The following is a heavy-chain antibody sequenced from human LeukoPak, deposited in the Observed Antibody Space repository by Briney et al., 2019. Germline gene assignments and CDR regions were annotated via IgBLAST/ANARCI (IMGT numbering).Heavy chain of an antibody. J-gene: IGHJ6*03. Sequence: SETLSLTCTVSGGSISSYYWSWIRQPAGKGQEWIGRIYTSGGTNYNPSLKSRVTMSVDTSKNQFSLKLSSVTAADTAVYYCAREGQWPVKYYMDVWGKGTTVTISS. V-gene: IGHV4-4*07. CDR2: IYTSGGT. CDR3: AREGQWPVKYYMDV. D-gene: IGHD6-19*01. CDR1: GGSISSYY.